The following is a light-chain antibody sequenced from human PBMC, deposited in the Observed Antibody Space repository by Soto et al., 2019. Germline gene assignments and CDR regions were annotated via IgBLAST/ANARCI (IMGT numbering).Light chain of an antibody. Sequence: QSALTEPASVSGSPGQSITISCTGTSSDVGGYKYVSWYQQHPGKAPKLMIYEVSNRPSGVSNRFSGSKSGNTASLTISGLQAEHEADYYCSSYTSSSTKLFGGGTKLTVL. CDR2: EVS. CDR1: SSDVGGYKY. CDR3: SSYTSSSTKL. J-gene: IGLJ3*02. V-gene: IGLV2-14*01.